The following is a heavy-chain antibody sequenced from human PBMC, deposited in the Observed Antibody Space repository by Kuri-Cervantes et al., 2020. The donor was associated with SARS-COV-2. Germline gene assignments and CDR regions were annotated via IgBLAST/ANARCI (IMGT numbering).Heavy chain of an antibody. J-gene: IGHJ5*02. V-gene: IGHV4-34*01. CDR1: GGSFSGYY. CDR2: INHSGSA. CDR3: ATAPRYIVVVPAGGNWFDP. D-gene: IGHD2-2*01. Sequence: GSLRLSCAVSGGSFSGYYWSWVRQPPGKGLEWMGEINHSGSANYNPSLKSRVTILVDTSKIQSSLKLSSVIAADTAVYYCATAPRYIVVVPAGGNWFDPWGQGTLVTVSS.